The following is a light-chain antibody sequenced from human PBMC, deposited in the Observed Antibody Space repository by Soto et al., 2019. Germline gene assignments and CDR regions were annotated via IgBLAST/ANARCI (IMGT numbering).Light chain of an antibody. CDR3: SSYTSSSTLVV. CDR2: DVS. V-gene: IGLV2-14*01. Sequence: QSALTQSASVSGSPGQSITISCTGTSSDVGGYNYVSWYQQHPGKAPKLMIYDVSNRPSGVSNRFSGSKSGNTASLTISGHQTEDEADYYCSSYTSSSTLVVFGGGTKLTVL. J-gene: IGLJ2*01. CDR1: SSDVGGYNY.